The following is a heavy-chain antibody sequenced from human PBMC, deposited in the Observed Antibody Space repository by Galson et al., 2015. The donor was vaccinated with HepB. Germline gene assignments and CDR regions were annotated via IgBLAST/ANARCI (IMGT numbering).Heavy chain of an antibody. CDR2: IIPIFSTA. V-gene: IGHV1-69*13. CDR1: GGTFSSYA. D-gene: IGHD3-22*01. CDR3: ARDLSYYYDSSGYEP. Sequence: SVKVSCKASGGTFSSYAISWVRQAPGQGLEWMGGIIPIFSTANYAQKFQGRVTITADESTSTAYMELSSLRSEDTAVYYCARDLSYYYDSSGYEPWGQGTLVTVSS. J-gene: IGHJ5*02.